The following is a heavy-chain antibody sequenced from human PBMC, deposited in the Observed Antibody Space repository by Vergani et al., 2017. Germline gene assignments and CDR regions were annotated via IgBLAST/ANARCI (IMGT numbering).Heavy chain of an antibody. V-gene: IGHV3-21*01. Sequence: EVQLVESGGGLVKPGGSLRLSCAASGFTFSSYSMNWVRQAPGKGLEWVSSISSSSSYIYYADSVKGRVTISRDNAKNSLYLQMNSLRAEDTAVYYCARDPAYDILTGYLWGQGTLVTVSS. CDR3: ARDPAYDILTGYL. CDR2: ISSSSSYI. D-gene: IGHD3-9*01. J-gene: IGHJ5*02. CDR1: GFTFSSYS.